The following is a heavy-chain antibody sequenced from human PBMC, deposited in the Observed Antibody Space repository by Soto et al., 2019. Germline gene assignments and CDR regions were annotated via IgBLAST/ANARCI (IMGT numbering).Heavy chain of an antibody. D-gene: IGHD3-10*01. V-gene: IGHV4-39*01. J-gene: IGHJ6*03. CDR3: ARHYYGSGSYYGYSPNYYYYYYYMDV. CDR2: IYYSGST. CDR1: GGSISSSSYY. Sequence: PSETLSLTCTVSGGSISSSSYYWGWIRQPPGKGLEWIGSIYYSGSTYYNPSLKSRVTISVDTSKNQFSLKLSSVTAADTAVYYCARHYYGSGSYYGYSPNYYYYYYYMDVWGKGTTVT.